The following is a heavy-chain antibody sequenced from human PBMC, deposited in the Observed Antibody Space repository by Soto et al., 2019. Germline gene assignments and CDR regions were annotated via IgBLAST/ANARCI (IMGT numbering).Heavy chain of an antibody. D-gene: IGHD3-9*01. V-gene: IGHV3-30-3*01. J-gene: IGHJ6*02. Sequence: QVQLLESGGGVVQPGRSLRLSCAASAFTFSDFAMHWVRQAPGKGLEWVAVMSSDGTTIYYAGSVKGRFTISRDNFKSTLYLQMNSLRPDDTAVYYCARAGFHFGMDLWGLGTTVTVS. CDR3: ARAGFHFGMDL. CDR1: AFTFSDFA. CDR2: MSSDGTTI.